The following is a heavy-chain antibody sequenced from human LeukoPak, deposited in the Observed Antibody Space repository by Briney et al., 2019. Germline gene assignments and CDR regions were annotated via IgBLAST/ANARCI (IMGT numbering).Heavy chain of an antibody. CDR3: AELSITMIGGV. J-gene: IGHJ6*04. Sequence: GGSLRLSCAASGFTFSRYSMNWVRQAPGKGLGWVSSISNTGSYISYAEFVKGRFSISRDNAKNSLYLQMNSLRAEDTAVYYCAELSITMIGGVWGKGTTVTISS. D-gene: IGHD3-10*02. V-gene: IGHV3-21*01. CDR2: ISNTGSYI. CDR1: GFTFSRYS.